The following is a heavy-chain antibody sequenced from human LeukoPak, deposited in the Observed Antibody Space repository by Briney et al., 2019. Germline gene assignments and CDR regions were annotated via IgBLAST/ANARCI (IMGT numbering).Heavy chain of an antibody. CDR2: FSYSGST. J-gene: IGHJ5*02. V-gene: IGHV4-39*07. CDR1: GGSISSSSYY. CDR3: ARGFTIFGSAGSWFDP. Sequence: PSETLSLTCTVSGGSISSSSYYWGWIRQPPGKGLEWIGSFSYSGSTYYNPSLKSRVTISVDTSKNQLSLKLRSVTAADTAVYYCARGFTIFGSAGSWFDPWGQGTLVTVSS. D-gene: IGHD3-3*01.